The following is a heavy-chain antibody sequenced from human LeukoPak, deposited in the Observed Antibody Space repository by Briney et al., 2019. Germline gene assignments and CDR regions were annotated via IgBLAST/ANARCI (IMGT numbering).Heavy chain of an antibody. Sequence: EPGGSLRLSCAASGFTFTNYWMHWVRQAPGKGLVWVSHINTDGSSTNYADSVKGRFTISRDNAKNTLYLQMNSLRAEDTAVYYCARDPGAYFDYWGQGTLVTVSS. V-gene: IGHV3-74*01. D-gene: IGHD3-16*01. J-gene: IGHJ4*02. CDR2: INTDGSST. CDR3: ARDPGAYFDY. CDR1: GFTFTNYW.